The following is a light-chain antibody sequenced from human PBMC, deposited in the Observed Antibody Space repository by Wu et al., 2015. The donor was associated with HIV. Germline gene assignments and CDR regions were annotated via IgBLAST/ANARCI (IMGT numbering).Light chain of an antibody. J-gene: IGKJ1*01. CDR3: QQYDNSRTWT. Sequence: EIVLTQSPGTLSLSPGERATLSCRASQSVSSSYLAWYQQKPGQAPRLLIYGASSRATGIPGRFSGSGSGTDFTLTISRLEPEDFAVYYCQQYDNSRTWTFGQGTKVEIK. CDR2: GAS. V-gene: IGKV3-20*01. CDR1: QSVSSSY.